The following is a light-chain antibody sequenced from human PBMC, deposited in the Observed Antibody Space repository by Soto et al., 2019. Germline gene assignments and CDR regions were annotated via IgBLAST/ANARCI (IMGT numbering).Light chain of an antibody. CDR2: GAS. V-gene: IGKV3-20*01. Sequence: DIVLTQSPGTLSLSPGERATLSCWASQGIXSYYAASDQQKPGEAPRLFTDGASTRATGTPDRLSGSGSATDFTLPISRLEPEDFAVYYFQQYGSAPYTFGQGTKVDIK. CDR1: QGIXSYY. J-gene: IGKJ2*01. CDR3: QQYGSAPYT.